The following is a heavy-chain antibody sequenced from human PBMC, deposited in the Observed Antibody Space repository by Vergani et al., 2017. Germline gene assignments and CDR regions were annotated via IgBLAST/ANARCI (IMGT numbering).Heavy chain of an antibody. V-gene: IGHV4-61*02. D-gene: IGHD5-12*01. Sequence: QLQLQESGPGLVKPSETLSLTCTVSGGSISSSSYYWSWIRQPAGKGLEWIGRIYTSGSTNYNPSLKSRVTMSVDTSKNQFSLKLSSVTAADTAVYYCARIRTYDSQGWFDPWGQGTLVTVSS. CDR1: GGSISSSSYY. CDR2: IYTSGST. CDR3: ARIRTYDSQGWFDP. J-gene: IGHJ5*02.